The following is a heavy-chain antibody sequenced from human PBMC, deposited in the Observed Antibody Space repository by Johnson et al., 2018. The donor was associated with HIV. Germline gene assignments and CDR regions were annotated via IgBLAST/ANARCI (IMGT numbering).Heavy chain of an antibody. CDR3: ARITTIAAAGRGACDI. Sequence: QVQLVESGGGLVQPGGSLRLTCAASGFTFSSYGMHWVRQAPGKGLEWVAFIRYDGSNKYYADSVKGRFTISRDNSKNTLYLQMNSLRAEDTAVYYCARITTIAAAGRGACDIWGQGTMVTVSS. V-gene: IGHV3-30*02. CDR2: IRYDGSNK. J-gene: IGHJ3*02. D-gene: IGHD6-13*01. CDR1: GFTFSSYG.